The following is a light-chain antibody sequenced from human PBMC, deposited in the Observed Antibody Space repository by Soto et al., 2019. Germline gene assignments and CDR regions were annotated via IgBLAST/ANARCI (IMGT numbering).Light chain of an antibody. J-gene: IGLJ1*01. CDR2: EVN. CDR1: SSDVGTYHY. Sequence: QSALTQPASVSGSPGQSITLSCTGTSSDVGTYHYVSWYQQHPGKAPKLLIYEVNNRPSGVSSRFSGSKSGNTASLTISGLQAEDESDYYCSSYTRYSTYVFGTGTKLTVL. CDR3: SSYTRYSTYV. V-gene: IGLV2-14*01.